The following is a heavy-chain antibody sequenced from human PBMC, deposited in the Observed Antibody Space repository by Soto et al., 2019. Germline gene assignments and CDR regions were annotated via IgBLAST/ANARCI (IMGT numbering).Heavy chain of an antibody. CDR1: GYTLTGYY. Sequence: ASVKVSCQASGYTLTGYYVHWVRQAPGQGLEWMGWINPNSGGTNYAQKFQGWVTMTRDTSISTAYMELSRLRSDDTAVYYCARDGEEGSSSSSNYYYYGMDVWGQGTTVTVSS. CDR3: ARDGEEGSSSSSNYYYYGMDV. J-gene: IGHJ6*02. D-gene: IGHD6-6*01. V-gene: IGHV1-2*04. CDR2: INPNSGGT.